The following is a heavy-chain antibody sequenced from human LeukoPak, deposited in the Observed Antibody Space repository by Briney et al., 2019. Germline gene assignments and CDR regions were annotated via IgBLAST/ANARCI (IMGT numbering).Heavy chain of an antibody. CDR3: AASSKFGSY. CDR2: INHSGST. V-gene: IGHV4-34*01. D-gene: IGHD3-16*01. CDR1: GGSFSGYY. J-gene: IGHJ4*02. Sequence: SETLSLTCAVYGGSFSGYYWSWIRQPPGKGLEWIGEINHSGSTNYNPSLKSRVTISVDTSKNQFSLNLSSVTAADTAVYYCAASSKFGSYWGQGTLVTVSS.